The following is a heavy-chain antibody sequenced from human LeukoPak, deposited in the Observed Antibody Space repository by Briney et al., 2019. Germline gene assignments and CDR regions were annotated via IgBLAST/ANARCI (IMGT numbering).Heavy chain of an antibody. J-gene: IGHJ4*02. CDR2: ISFDENYK. CDR1: GFTFNNYG. Sequence: GGSLRLSCAASGFTFNNYGMHWVRQAPGKGLEWVAVISFDENYKNYADSVKGRFTISRDNSKNTLYLQMNSLGAEDTAVYYCAKDGQQLPFDYWGQGTLVTVSS. CDR3: AKDGQQLPFDY. D-gene: IGHD6-13*01. V-gene: IGHV3-30*18.